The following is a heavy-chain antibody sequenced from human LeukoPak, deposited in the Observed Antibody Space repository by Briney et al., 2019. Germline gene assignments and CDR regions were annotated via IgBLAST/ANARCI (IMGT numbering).Heavy chain of an antibody. CDR1: VLLLSTTGMC. J-gene: IGHJ4*02. CDR2: IDWDDDK. Sequence: SGPAVAKLTQTFTLTCSFLVLLLSTTGMCVSWIRQPQQKALKRLALIDWDDDKYYSTSLKTRLTISKDTSKNQVVLTMTNMDPVATATYYCARTGYSGYEYGFDYWGQGTLVTVSS. V-gene: IGHV2-70*01. CDR3: ARTGYSGYEYGFDY. D-gene: IGHD5-12*01.